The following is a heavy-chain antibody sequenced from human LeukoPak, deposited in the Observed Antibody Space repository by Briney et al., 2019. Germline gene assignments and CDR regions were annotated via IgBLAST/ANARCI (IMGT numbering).Heavy chain of an antibody. D-gene: IGHD4-11*01. CDR2: IYTSGST. CDR1: GGSISSGSYY. Sequence: SETLSLTCTVSGGSISSGSYYWSWIRQPAGKGLEWIGRIYTSGSTNYNPSLKSRVTMSVDTSKNQFSLKLSSVTAADTAVYYCARLYSNYVLADYWGQGTLVTVSS. J-gene: IGHJ4*02. CDR3: ARLYSNYVLADY. V-gene: IGHV4-61*02.